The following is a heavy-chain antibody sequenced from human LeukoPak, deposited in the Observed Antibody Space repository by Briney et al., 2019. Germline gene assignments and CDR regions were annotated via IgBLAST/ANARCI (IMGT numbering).Heavy chain of an antibody. J-gene: IGHJ5*02. CDR3: TREALGFCSGGSCVHWFDP. CDR1: GGSFSGYY. D-gene: IGHD2-15*01. CDR2: INHSGST. Sequence: SETLSLTCAVYGGSFSGYYWSWIRQPPGKGLEWIGEINHSGSTNYNPSLESRVTISVDTSKNQFSLKMRSVTAADTAVYYCTREALGFCSGGSCVHWFDPWGQGTLVTVSS. V-gene: IGHV4-34*01.